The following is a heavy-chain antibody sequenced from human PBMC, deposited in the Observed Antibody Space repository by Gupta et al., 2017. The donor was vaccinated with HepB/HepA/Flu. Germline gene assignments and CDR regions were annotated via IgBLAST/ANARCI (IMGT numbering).Heavy chain of an antibody. Sequence: EVQLLESGGGLVQPGGSLRLSCAAAGFTFRSYAMSWVRQAPGKGLAWVSSITGGGGSTYYADSVKGRFTISRDNSKNTLYLQMNSLRAEDTALYYCAKDLSSSWYFFDYWGQGTLVTVSS. CDR3: AKDLSSSWYFFDY. D-gene: IGHD6-13*01. J-gene: IGHJ4*02. V-gene: IGHV3-23*01. CDR2: ITGGGGST. CDR1: GFTFRSYA.